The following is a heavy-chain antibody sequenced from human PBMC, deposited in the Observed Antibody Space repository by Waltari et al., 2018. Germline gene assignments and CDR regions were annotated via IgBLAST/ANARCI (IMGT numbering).Heavy chain of an antibody. CDR1: GGTFSSYA. D-gene: IGHD4-17*01. Sequence: QVQLVQSGAEVKKPGSSVKVSCKASGGTFSSYAISWVRQAPGQGLEWMGGISPILCIANYAQKFQGSVTITADKSTSTAYRGLSSLRSEDTAVYYCARADYGDFIPFDYWGQGTLVTVSS. CDR2: ISPILCIA. V-gene: IGHV1-69*10. J-gene: IGHJ4*02. CDR3: ARADYGDFIPFDY.